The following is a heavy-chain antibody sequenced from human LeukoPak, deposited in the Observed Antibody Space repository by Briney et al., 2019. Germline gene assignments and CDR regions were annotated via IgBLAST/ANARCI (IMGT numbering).Heavy chain of an antibody. CDR3: ATRSSTLAAARCFDD. D-gene: IGHD6-6*01. CDR2: IDHRGSS. J-gene: IGHJ4*03. CDR1: GESFSAYF. V-gene: IGHV4-34*01. Sequence: SETLSLTCAVHGESFSAYFWSWIRHVPGKGLEWIGEIDHRGSSNYNPPLKSRATIAVDTSKNHFSLSLTSVSAADTAVYYCATRSSTLAAARCFDDWGQGTVVTVSS.